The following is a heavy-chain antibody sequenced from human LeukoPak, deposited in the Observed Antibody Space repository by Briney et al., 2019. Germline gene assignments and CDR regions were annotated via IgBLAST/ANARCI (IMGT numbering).Heavy chain of an antibody. CDR3: ARDGMVRGVIVDYYYYGMDV. J-gene: IGHJ6*02. V-gene: IGHV3-21*01. D-gene: IGHD3-10*01. CDR2: ISSSSSYI. CDR1: GFTFSSYS. Sequence: GGSLRPSCAASGFTFSSYSMNWVRQAPGKGLEWVSSISSSSSYIYYADSVKGRFTISRDNAKNSLYLQMNSLRAEDTAVYYCARDGMVRGVIVDYYYYGMDVWGQGTTVTVSS.